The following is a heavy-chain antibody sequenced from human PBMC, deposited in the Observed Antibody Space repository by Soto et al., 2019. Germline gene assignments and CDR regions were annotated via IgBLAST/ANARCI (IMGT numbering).Heavy chain of an antibody. CDR3: GKDPNGDYFGAFDF. V-gene: IGHV3-23*01. CDR2: ITGSGDYT. D-gene: IGHD4-17*01. J-gene: IGHJ3*01. CDR1: GFTFSSYA. Sequence: EVQMLESGGGLVQPGGSLRLSCAASGFTFSSYALTWVRQAPGKGLEWVSSITGSGDYTRYTDSVKGRFTITRDNAKNILFLQMKSLRADDTAIYYCGKDPNGDYFGAFDFWGQGTMVTVSS.